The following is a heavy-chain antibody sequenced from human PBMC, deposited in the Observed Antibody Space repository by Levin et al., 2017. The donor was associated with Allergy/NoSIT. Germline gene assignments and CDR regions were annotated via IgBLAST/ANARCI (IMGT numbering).Heavy chain of an antibody. Sequence: GESLKISCAASGFTFSYYWMHWVRQAPGKGLVWVSRITNDGTITNYTDSVQGRFIISRDNDKNTLYLQVNSLRAEDTAVYYCARSLNGSFDYCGQGTLVSVS. D-gene: IGHD2-8*01. V-gene: IGHV3-74*01. CDR2: ITNDGTIT. CDR3: ARSLNGSFDY. J-gene: IGHJ4*02. CDR1: GFTFSYYW.